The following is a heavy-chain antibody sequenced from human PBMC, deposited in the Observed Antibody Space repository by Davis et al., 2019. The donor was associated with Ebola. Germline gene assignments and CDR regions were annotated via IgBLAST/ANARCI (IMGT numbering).Heavy chain of an antibody. Sequence: ASVKVSCKASGYTFTSYDINWVRQATGQGLEWMGWMNPNSGNTGYAQKFQGRVTVTTDTSTSTAYMELRSLRSDDTAVYYCARDMGMVQEANWFDPWGQGTLVTVSS. D-gene: IGHD3-10*01. V-gene: IGHV1-8*01. CDR3: ARDMGMVQEANWFDP. J-gene: IGHJ5*02. CDR1: GYTFTSYD. CDR2: MNPNSGNT.